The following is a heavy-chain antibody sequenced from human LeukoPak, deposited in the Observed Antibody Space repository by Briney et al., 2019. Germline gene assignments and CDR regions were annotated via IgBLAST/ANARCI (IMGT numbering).Heavy chain of an antibody. J-gene: IGHJ1*01. V-gene: IGHV4-59*01. Sequence: PSETLSLTCTVSGGSISTYYWSWIRQPPGKGLEWIGYIYYYSGSTNSNPSLKSRVTMSVDTSKNQFSLKLSSVTAADTAVYYCARGGDTPPEYFQHWGQGTLVTVSS. D-gene: IGHD2-21*01. CDR2: IYYYSGST. CDR3: ARGGDTPPEYFQH. CDR1: GGSISTYY.